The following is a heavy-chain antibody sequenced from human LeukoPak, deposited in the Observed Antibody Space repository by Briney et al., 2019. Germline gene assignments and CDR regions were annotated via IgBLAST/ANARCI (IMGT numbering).Heavy chain of an antibody. CDR3: ARDLYSGSYSFDY. V-gene: IGHV1-2*02. D-gene: IGHD1-26*01. Sequence: ASVKVSCKASGYTFTSYGFSWVRQAPGQGLEWMGWINPNSGGTNYAQKFQGRVTMTRDTSISTAYMELSRLRSDDTAVYYCARDLYSGSYSFDYWGQGTLVTVSS. CDR2: INPNSGGT. CDR1: GYTFTSYG. J-gene: IGHJ4*02.